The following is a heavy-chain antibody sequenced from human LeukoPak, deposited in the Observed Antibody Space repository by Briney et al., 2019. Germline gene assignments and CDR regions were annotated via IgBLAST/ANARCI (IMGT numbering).Heavy chain of an antibody. CDR2: IYYSGST. CDR1: GGSISSSGYY. CDR3: AIVDLRPIDFDY. V-gene: IGHV4-39*01. D-gene: IGHD4-17*01. J-gene: IGHJ4*02. Sequence: ASETLSLTCTVSGGSISSSGYYWGWIRQPPGRGLEWIGYIYYSGSTYYNPSLKSRVTISVDTSKNQFSLRLSSVTAADTAVYYCAIVDLRPIDFDYWGQGTLVTVSS.